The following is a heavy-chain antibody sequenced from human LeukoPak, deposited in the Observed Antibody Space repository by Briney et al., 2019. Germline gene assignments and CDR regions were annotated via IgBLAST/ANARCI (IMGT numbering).Heavy chain of an antibody. CDR3: AKSLDYGGNRARLDF. CDR2: ISYNSGSI. Sequence: GGSLRLSCAASGFTFDDHVMHWVRQAPGKGLEWVSGISYNSGSIDYVDSVKGRFTVSRDNSKNTLYLQMNSLRVDDTAVYYCAKSLDYGGNRARLDFWGQGTLVTVSS. V-gene: IGHV3-9*01. D-gene: IGHD4-23*01. J-gene: IGHJ4*02. CDR1: GFTFDDHV.